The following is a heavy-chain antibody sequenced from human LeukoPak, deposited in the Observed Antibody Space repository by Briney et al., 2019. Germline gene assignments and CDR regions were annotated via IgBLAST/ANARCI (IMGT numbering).Heavy chain of an antibody. CDR2: IYYSGST. Sequence: SETLSLTCTVSGGSISSYYLSWIRQPPGKGLEWIGYIYYSGSTNYNPSLKSRVTISVDTSKNQFSLKLSSVTAADTAVYYCARRRRGSRSSYRYYYYYYMDVWGKGTTVTVSS. CDR3: ARRRRGSRSSYRYYYYYYMDV. J-gene: IGHJ6*03. D-gene: IGHD5-18*01. V-gene: IGHV4-59*08. CDR1: GGSISSYY.